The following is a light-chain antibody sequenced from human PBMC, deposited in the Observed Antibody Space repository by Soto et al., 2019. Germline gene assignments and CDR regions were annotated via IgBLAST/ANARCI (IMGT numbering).Light chain of an antibody. CDR3: QQRANWPIT. V-gene: IGKV3-11*01. CDR2: DTS. CDR1: QNINTY. Sequence: ETVLTQYPGTLSLSPGERATLSCRASQNINTYLAWYQQKPGQAPRLLIFDTSTRASGITARFSGSGSGTDFTLTINNLEPEDFAVYYCQQRANWPITFGQGTRLEIK. J-gene: IGKJ5*01.